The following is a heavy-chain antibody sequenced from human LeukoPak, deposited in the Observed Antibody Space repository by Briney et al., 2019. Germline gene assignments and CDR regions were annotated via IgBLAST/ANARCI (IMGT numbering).Heavy chain of an antibody. V-gene: IGHV5-51*01. J-gene: IGHJ3*02. CDR3: ASPSGGKEKGDAFDI. D-gene: IGHD2-15*01. CDR1: GYSFSSYW. CDR2: IYPGGSDT. Sequence: GESLKISCQGFGYSFSSYWIGWVRQMPGKGLEWMGIIYPGGSDTRYSPSFQGQVTISADKSISTAYLQWSSLKASDTAMYYCASPSGGKEKGDAFDIWGQGTMVTVSS.